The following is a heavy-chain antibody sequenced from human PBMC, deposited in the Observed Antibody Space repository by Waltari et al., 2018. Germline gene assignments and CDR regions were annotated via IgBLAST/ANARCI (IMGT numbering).Heavy chain of an antibody. J-gene: IGHJ4*02. V-gene: IGHV1-18*01. CDR1: GYTFKSYA. CDR2: VSGYNGDT. CDR3: VIVSTNNGPGDLDY. D-gene: IGHD2-8*01. Sequence: VQLVQSETEVRKPGASVMVSCKTSGYTFKSYAVSWVRKAPGRGLEWMGWVSGYNGDTIYAQKLQDRLTLTTVTSTTTAYMELRNLRSDDTAIFYCVIVSTNNGPGDLDYWGQGTLVTVSA.